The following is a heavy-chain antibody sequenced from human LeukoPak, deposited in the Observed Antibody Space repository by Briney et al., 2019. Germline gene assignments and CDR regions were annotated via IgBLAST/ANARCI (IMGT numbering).Heavy chain of an antibody. CDR1: GFTFSSYA. Sequence: GGSLRLSCAASGFTFSSYAMSWVRQAPGKGLEGVSAISGSGGSTYYADSVKGRFTISRDNSKNTLYLQMNSLRAEDTAVYYCAEDSLMVRGVRDYWGQGTLVPVSS. D-gene: IGHD3-10*01. CDR2: ISGSGGST. CDR3: AEDSLMVRGVRDY. V-gene: IGHV3-23*01. J-gene: IGHJ4*02.